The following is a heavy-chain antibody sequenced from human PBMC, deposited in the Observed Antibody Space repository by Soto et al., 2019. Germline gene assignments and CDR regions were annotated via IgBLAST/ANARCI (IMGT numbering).Heavy chain of an antibody. CDR1: GYTFTSYA. V-gene: IGHV1-3*05. D-gene: IGHD1-20*01. Sequence: QVQLVQSGAEEKKPGASVKVSCKASGYTFTSYAMHGVRQAPGQRLEWMGWINAGNGNTKYSQKFQGRVTITRDTAASTAYMELSSLRSEGTAVYYCARGITLPTPRDDWGQGTLVTVSS. CDR3: ARGITLPTPRDD. J-gene: IGHJ4*02. CDR2: INAGNGNT.